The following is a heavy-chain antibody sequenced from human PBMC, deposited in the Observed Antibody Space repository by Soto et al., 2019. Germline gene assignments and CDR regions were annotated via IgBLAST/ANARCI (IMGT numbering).Heavy chain of an antibody. Sequence: SETLSLTCTVSGGSISSYYWSWIRQPPGKGLEWIGYIYYSGSTNYNPSLKSRVTISVDTSKNQFSLNLSSVTAADTPVYYCANSNIAAAGFYYYGMDVWGRGTTVTVSS. V-gene: IGHV4-59*01. CDR2: IYYSGST. CDR1: GGSISSYY. CDR3: ANSNIAAAGFYYYGMDV. J-gene: IGHJ6*02. D-gene: IGHD6-13*01.